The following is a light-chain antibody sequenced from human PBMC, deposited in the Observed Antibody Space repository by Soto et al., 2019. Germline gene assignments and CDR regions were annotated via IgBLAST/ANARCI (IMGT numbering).Light chain of an antibody. CDR3: QQYNGDSRT. CDR2: GAS. CDR1: QNIGTS. J-gene: IGKJ1*01. Sequence: DIQMTQSPSTLSASVGDRITITCRASQNIGTSLAWYQQKPGIAPKFLIYGASNLQSGIPSRFSGSGSGTEFSLTISSLQPDDFATYYCQQYNGDSRTFGQGTKVEVK. V-gene: IGKV1-5*03.